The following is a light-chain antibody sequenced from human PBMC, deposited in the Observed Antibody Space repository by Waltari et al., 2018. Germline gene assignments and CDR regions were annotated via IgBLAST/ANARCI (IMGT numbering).Light chain of an antibody. CDR2: AAS. Sequence: DIQMTQSPASLPASVGSRVSIACRASQYISDYLNWYQQKPGKAPKLLISAASSLQSGVPSRFSGSGSGTVFTLTISNLQPEDFATYYCQQSKNAPLTFGGGTRVEI. CDR1: QYISDY. CDR3: QQSKNAPLT. J-gene: IGKJ4*01. V-gene: IGKV1-39*01.